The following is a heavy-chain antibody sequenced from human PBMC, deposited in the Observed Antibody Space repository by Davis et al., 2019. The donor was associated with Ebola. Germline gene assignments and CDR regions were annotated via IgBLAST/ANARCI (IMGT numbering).Heavy chain of an antibody. CDR2: IWYDGSNK. V-gene: IGHV3-33*01. Sequence: GGSLRLSCAASGFTFSSYGMHWVRQAPGKGLERVAVIWYDGSNKYYADSVKGRFTISRDNSKNTLYLQMNSLRAEDTAVYYCARAISSSWYGGAYYYYYGMDVWGQGTTVTVSS. D-gene: IGHD6-13*01. J-gene: IGHJ6*02. CDR1: GFTFSSYG. CDR3: ARAISSSWYGGAYYYYYGMDV.